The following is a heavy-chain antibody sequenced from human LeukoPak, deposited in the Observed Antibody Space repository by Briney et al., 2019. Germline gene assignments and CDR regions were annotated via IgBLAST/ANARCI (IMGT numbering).Heavy chain of an antibody. D-gene: IGHD4-23*01. CDR2: IYYSGNT. Sequence: PGGSLRLSCAASGFTFSSYWMSWIRQPPGKGLEWIGYIYYSGNTDYNPSLKSRVTVSVDTSENQFSLKLSSVTAADTAVYYCAGDGDYGGNSHAFDIWGQGTMVTVSS. CDR3: AGDGDYGGNSHAFDI. CDR1: GFTFSSYW. V-gene: IGHV4-59*12. J-gene: IGHJ3*02.